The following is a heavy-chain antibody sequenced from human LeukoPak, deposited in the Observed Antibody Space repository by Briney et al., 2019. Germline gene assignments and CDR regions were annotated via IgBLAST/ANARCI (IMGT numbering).Heavy chain of an antibody. CDR3: ARGLLKTGFDY. Sequence: SQTLSLTCAISGDSVSSTSGAWNWIRQSPSGGLEWLGRIYYWSKWSYDYAVSLKSRITINPDTSKNQFSLQLNSVTPEDTAVYYCARGLLKTGFDYWGQGTLVTVSS. CDR1: GDSVSSTSGA. D-gene: IGHD1-14*01. CDR2: IYYWSKWSY. V-gene: IGHV6-1*01. J-gene: IGHJ4*02.